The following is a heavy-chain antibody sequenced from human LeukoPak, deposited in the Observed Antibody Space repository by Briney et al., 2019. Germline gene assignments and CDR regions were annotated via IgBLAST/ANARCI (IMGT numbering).Heavy chain of an antibody. J-gene: IGHJ4*02. CDR3: ARGIAAVTYFDY. Sequence: GGSLRLSCAASGFTVGSNYMNWVRQAPGKELEWVSVIYSGGSTYYADSVKGRFTISRDNSKNTLYLQMNSLRAEDTAVYYCARGIAAVTYFDYWGQGTLVTVSS. CDR1: GFTVGSNY. V-gene: IGHV3-53*01. D-gene: IGHD6-13*01. CDR2: IYSGGST.